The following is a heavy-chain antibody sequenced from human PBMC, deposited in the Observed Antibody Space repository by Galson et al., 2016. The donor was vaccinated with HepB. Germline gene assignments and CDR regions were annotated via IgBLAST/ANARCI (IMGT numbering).Heavy chain of an antibody. CDR3: AKDRGGGAPKLVIFDY. Sequence: SLRLSCAASGFTFSRYSMHWVRQAPGKGLEWVSSVSYSSSYMPYADAVKGRFTISRDNAKNPLYLKMNSLGAEDTAVYFCAKDRGGGAPKLVIFDYWGQGTLVTVSS. CDR2: VSYSSSYM. J-gene: IGHJ4*02. CDR1: GFTFSRYS. D-gene: IGHD3-16*01. V-gene: IGHV3-21*01.